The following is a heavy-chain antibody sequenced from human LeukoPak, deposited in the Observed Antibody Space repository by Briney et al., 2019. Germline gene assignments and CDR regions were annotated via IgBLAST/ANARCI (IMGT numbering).Heavy chain of an antibody. CDR1: GGSFTFTSHA. Sequence: SVKVSCKASGGSFTFTSHAISWVRQAPGQGLEWMGGLIPIYGSANYAQKFQGRLTITSDESTRTVYMELSSLRPEDSAVHYCAGFFYDNSGDAFDIWGQGTTVTVSS. V-gene: IGHV1-69*13. CDR2: LIPIYGSA. J-gene: IGHJ3*02. D-gene: IGHD3-22*01. CDR3: AGFFYDNSGDAFDI.